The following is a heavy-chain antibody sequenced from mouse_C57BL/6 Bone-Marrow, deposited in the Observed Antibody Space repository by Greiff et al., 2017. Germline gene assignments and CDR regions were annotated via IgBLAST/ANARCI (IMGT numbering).Heavy chain of an antibody. J-gene: IGHJ2*01. CDR3: ARHRYYVENYFDY. CDR1: GYTFTSYW. V-gene: IGHV1-53*01. Sequence: VQLQQPGTELVKPGASVKLSCKASGYTFTSYWMHWVKQRPGQGLEWIGNINPSNGGTNYNEKFKSKATLTVDKSSSTAYMQLSSVTSEDSAVYYCARHRYYVENYFDYWGQGTTLTVSS. D-gene: IGHD1-1*01. CDR2: INPSNGGT.